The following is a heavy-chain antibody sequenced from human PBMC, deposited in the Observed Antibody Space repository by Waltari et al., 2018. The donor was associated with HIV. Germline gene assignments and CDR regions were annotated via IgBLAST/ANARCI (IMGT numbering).Heavy chain of an antibody. CDR1: GGTFSSYA. CDR3: ARVTLGCSSTSCLNWFDP. J-gene: IGHJ5*02. D-gene: IGHD2-2*01. V-gene: IGHV1-69*01. CDR2: IIPSVGTA. Sequence: QVQLVQSGAEVKKPGSSVKVSCKASGGTFSSYAISWVRQAPGQGLEWMGGIIPSVGTANDGQKFQGRVTITADESTSTAYMELSSLRSEDTAVYYCARVTLGCSSTSCLNWFDPWGQGTLVTVSS.